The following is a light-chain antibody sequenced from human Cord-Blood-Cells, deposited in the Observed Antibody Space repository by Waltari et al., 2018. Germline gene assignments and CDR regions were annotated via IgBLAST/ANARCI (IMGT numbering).Light chain of an antibody. CDR1: SSDVGGYHY. J-gene: IGLJ2*01. V-gene: IGLV2-14*01. CDR3: SSYTSSSTSVV. CDR2: DVS. Sequence: QSALTKPASVSGSPGQSITISCTGTSSDVGGYHYVSWYQQHPGKAPKLMIYDVSKRPSGVSNRFSGSKSGNTASLTISGLQAEDEADYYCSSYTSSSTSVVFGGGTKLTVL.